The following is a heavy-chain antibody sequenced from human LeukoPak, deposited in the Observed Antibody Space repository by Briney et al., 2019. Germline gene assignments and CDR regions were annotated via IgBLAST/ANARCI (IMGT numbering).Heavy chain of an antibody. V-gene: IGHV4-39*01. CDR2: ISYSGST. J-gene: IGHJ6*02. CDR3: STSPPYGDFHYYYNMDV. Sequence: SETLSLTCTVSGGSISSSTYYWDWIRQPPGKGLEWIGSISYSGSTYYNPSLKSRVTISVDTSKNQFSLKLRSVTAADTAGYYCSTSPPYGDFHYYYNMDVWGQGTTVTVSS. CDR1: GGSISSSTYY. D-gene: IGHD4-17*01.